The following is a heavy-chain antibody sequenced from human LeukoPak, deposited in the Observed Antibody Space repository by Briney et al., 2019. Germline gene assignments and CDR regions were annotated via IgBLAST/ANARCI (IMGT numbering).Heavy chain of an antibody. CDR1: GFTFSSYS. D-gene: IGHD3-16*01. Sequence: GGSLRLSCAASGFTFSSYSMNWVRQAPGKGLEWVSSISSSSSYIYYADSVKGRFTISRDDNRNMLFLEMSSLRVEDTAVYYCAKDLGEDDDWGQGTLVTVSS. J-gene: IGHJ4*02. CDR2: ISSSSSYI. CDR3: AKDLGEDDD. V-gene: IGHV3-21*04.